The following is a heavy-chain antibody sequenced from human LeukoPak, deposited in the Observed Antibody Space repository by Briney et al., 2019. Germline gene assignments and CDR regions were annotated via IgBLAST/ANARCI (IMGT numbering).Heavy chain of an antibody. V-gene: IGHV4-39*01. D-gene: IGHD3/OR15-3a*01. CDR2: IYYSGST. Sequence: PSETLSLTCTVSGGSISSSSYYWGWLRQPPGKGLEWIGSIYYSGSTYYNPSLKSRVTISVDTSKNQFSLKLSSVTAADTVVYYCARAFGLTDYWGQGTLVTVSS. CDR1: GGSISSSSYY. CDR3: ARAFGLTDY. J-gene: IGHJ4*02.